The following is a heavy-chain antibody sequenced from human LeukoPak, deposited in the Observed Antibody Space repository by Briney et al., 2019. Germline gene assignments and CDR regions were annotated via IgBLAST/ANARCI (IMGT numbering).Heavy chain of an antibody. Sequence: PSETLSLTCTVSGYSISSGYYWGWIRQPPGKGLEWIGSIYHSGSTYYNPSLKSRVTISVDTSKNQFSLKLSSVTAADTAVYYCASEATTVTTIWVYYFDCWAREPWSPSPQ. D-gene: IGHD4-17*01. V-gene: IGHV4-38-2*02. J-gene: IGHJ4*02. CDR3: ASEATTVTTIWVYYFDC. CDR1: GYSISSGYY. CDR2: IYHSGST.